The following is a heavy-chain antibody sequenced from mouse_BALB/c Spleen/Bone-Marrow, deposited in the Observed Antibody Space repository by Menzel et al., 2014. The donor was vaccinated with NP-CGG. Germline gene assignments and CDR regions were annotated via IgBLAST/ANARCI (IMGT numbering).Heavy chain of an antibody. V-gene: IGHV1-7*01. CDR1: GYTFTSYW. D-gene: IGHD2-4*01. Sequence: VKLVESGAELAKPGASVKMSCKASGYTFTSYWMHWVKQRPGQGLEWIGYIYPSTGYTEYNQKFKDKVTLTADKSSSTAYMQLSSLTSVDSAVYYCARDDYAYWGQGTLVTVSA. J-gene: IGHJ3*01. CDR2: IYPSTGYT. CDR3: ARDDYAY.